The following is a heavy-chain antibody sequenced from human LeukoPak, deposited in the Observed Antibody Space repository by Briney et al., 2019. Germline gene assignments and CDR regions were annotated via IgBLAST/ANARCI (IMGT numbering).Heavy chain of an antibody. CDR2: IKPDGSEE. CDR1: GFTFSTYW. Sequence: PGGSLRLSCAASGFTFSTYWMTWARQAPGKGLEWVATIKPDGSEEYYVDSVKGRFTISRDNAKNSLYLQMNSLRAKDTAVYYCAKPSRSSSNEYWGQGTLVTVSS. V-gene: IGHV3-7*05. CDR3: AKPSRSSSNEY. D-gene: IGHD6-13*01. J-gene: IGHJ4*02.